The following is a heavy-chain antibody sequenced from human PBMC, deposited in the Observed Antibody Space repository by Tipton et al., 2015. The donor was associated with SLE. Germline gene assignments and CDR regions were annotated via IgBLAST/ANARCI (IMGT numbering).Heavy chain of an antibody. V-gene: IGHV4-61*02. J-gene: IGHJ4*02. CDR3: ARDSVSEFEY. Sequence: TLSLTCSVSGGSISSGSYYWGWVRKPAGEGLEWIGRVYTSGSTNYNPPLPSRVTMSINTSENQFSLRLSSVTAADTAVYYCARDSVSEFEYWGQGILVTVSS. CDR2: VYTSGST. CDR1: GGSISSGSYY.